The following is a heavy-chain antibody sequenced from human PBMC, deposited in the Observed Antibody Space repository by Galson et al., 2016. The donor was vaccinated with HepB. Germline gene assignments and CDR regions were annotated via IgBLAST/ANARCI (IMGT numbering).Heavy chain of an antibody. CDR1: GGSISNDNW. CDR2: IYRSGST. D-gene: IGHD6-19*01. V-gene: IGHV4-4*02. CDR3: ASNGWYCLDY. Sequence: SETLSLTCTVSGGSISNDNWWGWVRQSPGKGLEWIGEIYRSGSTHYNPSLKSRATISVDKSNNRFSPRLNSVSAADTAVYFCASNGWYCLDYWGHGTLVTVSS. J-gene: IGHJ4*01.